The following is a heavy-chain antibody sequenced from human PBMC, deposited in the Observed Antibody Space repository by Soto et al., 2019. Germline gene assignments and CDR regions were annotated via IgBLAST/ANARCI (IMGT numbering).Heavy chain of an antibody. Sequence: QVQLVQSGAEVKKPGSSVKVSCKASGGTFSSYTISWVRQAPGQGLEWMGRIIPILGIANYAQKFQGRVKITADKSTRTAYRELSSLRSEDTAVYYCARDRADGYNWGGGQGTLVTVSS. CDR1: GGTFSSYT. J-gene: IGHJ4*02. D-gene: IGHD5-12*01. V-gene: IGHV1-69*08. CDR2: IIPILGIA. CDR3: ARDRADGYNWG.